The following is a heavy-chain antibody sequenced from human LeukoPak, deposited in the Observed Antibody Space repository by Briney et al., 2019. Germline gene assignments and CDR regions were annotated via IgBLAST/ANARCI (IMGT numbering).Heavy chain of an antibody. V-gene: IGHV4-34*01. Sequence: SETLSLTCAVYGGSFSGYYWGWIRQPPGKGLEWIGSISHSGSTYYNPSLKSRVTISVDTSKNQFSLRLSSMTAADTAMYLCARHGWDYDPGTYYTFDPWGQGTLVTVSS. CDR1: GGSFSGYY. D-gene: IGHD3-10*01. J-gene: IGHJ5*02. CDR3: ARHGWDYDPGTYYTFDP. CDR2: ISHSGST.